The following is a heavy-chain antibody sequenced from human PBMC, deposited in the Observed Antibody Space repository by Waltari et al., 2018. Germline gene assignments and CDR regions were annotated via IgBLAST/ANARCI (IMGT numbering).Heavy chain of an antibody. D-gene: IGHD2-15*01. J-gene: IGHJ4*02. CDR3: ARRPACSGGTCAFDY. CDR1: GFTFSNYV. Sequence: EVQLLESGGGLVQPGGSLGLSCAASGFTFSNYVMSWVRQAPGKGLEWVSSSGGSATKHDAESVKGRFTISRDNSRNTLYLQMSSLRVDDTAVYYCARRPACSGGTCAFDYWGQGTLVTVSS. V-gene: IGHV3-23*01. CDR2: SSGGSATK.